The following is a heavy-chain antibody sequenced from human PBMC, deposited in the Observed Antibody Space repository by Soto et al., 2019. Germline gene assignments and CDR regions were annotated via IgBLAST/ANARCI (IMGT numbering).Heavy chain of an antibody. D-gene: IGHD2-2*01. Sequence: QLQLQESGPGLVKPSETLSLTCSVSGGSISSTGYFWGWIRQSPERGLAWIGSIFHSGNTYYNPSLKNLVTIFVDTSKNQLSLNLTSVTAADTAMYYGARYRGAEYQPSNWFDSWGQGILVTVSS. V-gene: IGHV4-39*01. CDR2: IFHSGNT. CDR3: ARYRGAEYQPSNWFDS. J-gene: IGHJ5*01. CDR1: GGSISSTGYF.